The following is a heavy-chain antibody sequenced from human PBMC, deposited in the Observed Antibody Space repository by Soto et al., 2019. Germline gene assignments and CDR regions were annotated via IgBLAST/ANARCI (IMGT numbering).Heavy chain of an antibody. CDR1: GYSFTSYW. J-gene: IGHJ4*02. CDR2: IYPGDSDT. D-gene: IGHD2-8*01. V-gene: IGHV5-51*01. Sequence: GESLKISCKGSGYSFTSYWIGWVRQMPGKGLEWMGIIYPGDSDTRYSPSFQGQVTISADKSISTAYLQWSSLKASDTAMYYCVRLRRYCTNGVCSVYFDYWGQGTLVTVSS. CDR3: VRLRRYCTNGVCSVYFDY.